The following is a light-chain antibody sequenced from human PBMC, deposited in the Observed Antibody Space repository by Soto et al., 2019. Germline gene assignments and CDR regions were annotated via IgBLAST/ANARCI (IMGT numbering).Light chain of an antibody. Sequence: DIQMTQSPSPLSASVGDRVTITCRASQSISSYLNWYQLKPGKAPNLLIYAASSLQGGVPSRFSGSGSRTDFTLTISSLQPEDFATYYCQQSYSTPPTFGQGTNLEIK. CDR2: AAS. CDR3: QQSYSTPPT. CDR1: QSISSY. V-gene: IGKV1-39*01. J-gene: IGKJ2*01.